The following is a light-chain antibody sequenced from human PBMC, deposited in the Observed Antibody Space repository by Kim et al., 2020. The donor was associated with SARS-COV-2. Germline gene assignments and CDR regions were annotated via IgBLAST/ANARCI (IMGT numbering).Light chain of an antibody. CDR1: SGDVGAYDY. Sequence: QSALTQPRSVSGSPGHSITISCTGTSGDVGAYDYVSWYQHFPGGAPKLIIYDVSTRPSGVPDRFSGSKSGKTASLTISGLQAEDEADYYCCSYSGGSTWVFGGGTKVTVL. CDR3: CSYSGGSTWV. J-gene: IGLJ3*02. CDR2: DVS. V-gene: IGLV2-11*01.